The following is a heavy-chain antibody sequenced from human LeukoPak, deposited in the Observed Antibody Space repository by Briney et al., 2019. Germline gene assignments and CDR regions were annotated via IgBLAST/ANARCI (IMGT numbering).Heavy chain of an antibody. CDR1: GGSISSSSYY. Sequence: SETLSLTCTVSGGSISSSSYYWGWIRQPPGKGLEWIGSIYYSGSTYYNPSLKSRVTISVDTSKNQFSLKLSPVTAADTAVYYCARLDAVVTKDKDYWGQGTLVTVSS. J-gene: IGHJ4*02. CDR2: IYYSGST. CDR3: ARLDAVVTKDKDY. D-gene: IGHD5-18*01. V-gene: IGHV4-39*01.